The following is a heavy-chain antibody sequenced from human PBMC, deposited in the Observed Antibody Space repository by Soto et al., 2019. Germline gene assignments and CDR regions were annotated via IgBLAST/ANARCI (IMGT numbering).Heavy chain of an antibody. D-gene: IGHD2-21*01. J-gene: IGHJ4*02. CDR2: ISTGGAYM. Sequence: EVQLVESGGGLVKAGGSLRLFCTASGFTFRNYNMNWVRQAPGKGLEWVSSISTGGAYMFYADSVKGRFTISRDNAQISLFLQIDSPRAEDTAVYYCARDIASPGGDYFDSWGQGTLVTVSS. CDR1: GFTFRNYN. CDR3: ARDIASPGGDYFDS. V-gene: IGHV3-21*06.